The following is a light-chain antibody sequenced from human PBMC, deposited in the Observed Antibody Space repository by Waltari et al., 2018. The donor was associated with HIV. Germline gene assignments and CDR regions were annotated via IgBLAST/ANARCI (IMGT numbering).Light chain of an antibody. CDR2: GDN. V-gene: IGLV1-40*01. J-gene: IGLJ2*01. CDR3: QSYDKNLSVI. Sequence: QSVLPQPPSVSGATGQRVTISCTGSSSNIGAGYDVHWYRQLPGTAPTRLIYGDNNRPSGVPDRFSGSKSGTSASLAITGLQAEDEADYYCQSYDKNLSVIFGGGTKLSVL. CDR1: SSNIGAGYD.